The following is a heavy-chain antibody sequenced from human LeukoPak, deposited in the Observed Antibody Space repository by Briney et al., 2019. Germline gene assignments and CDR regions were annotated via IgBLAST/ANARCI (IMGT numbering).Heavy chain of an antibody. Sequence: GGSLRLSCAASRFTFSNAWMSWVRQAPGKGLEWVGHIKSKTDGGTTDYAAPVKGRFTISRDDSKNTLYLQMNSLKTEDTAVYYCTAIRSDYYYSANDYWGQGTLVTVSS. J-gene: IGHJ4*02. CDR2: IKSKTDGGTT. D-gene: IGHD3-22*01. V-gene: IGHV3-15*01. CDR1: RFTFSNAW. CDR3: TAIRSDYYYSANDY.